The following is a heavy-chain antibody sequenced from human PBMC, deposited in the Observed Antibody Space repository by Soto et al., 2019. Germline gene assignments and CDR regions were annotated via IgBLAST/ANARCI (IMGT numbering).Heavy chain of an antibody. J-gene: IGHJ6*03. Sequence: QVQLVQSGAEVKKPGASMKVSCKASGYTFTRYDISWVRQATGQGLEWMGWMNPKPGNTGYAEKFQGRVTMTRNTSISTAYMELSNLRSEDTAVFYCARLSEDSSSSNFYYYYMDVWGKGTTVTVSS. CDR3: ARLSEDSSSSNFYYYYMDV. D-gene: IGHD6-6*01. CDR2: MNPKPGNT. V-gene: IGHV1-8*01. CDR1: GYTFTRYD.